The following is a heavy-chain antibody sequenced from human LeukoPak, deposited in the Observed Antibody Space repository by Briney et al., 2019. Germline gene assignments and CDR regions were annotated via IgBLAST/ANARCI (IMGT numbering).Heavy chain of an antibody. CDR1: GFTFSSYW. V-gene: IGHV3-7*01. Sequence: PGGSLRLSWAASGFTFSSYWMSWVRQAPGKVRGWVANIKQDGSEKYYVDSVKGRFTISRDNAKNSLYLQMNSLRAEDTAVYYCARDLGVKWELPTYYFDYWGQGTLVTVSS. CDR2: IKQDGSEK. D-gene: IGHD1-26*01. CDR3: ARDLGVKWELPTYYFDY. J-gene: IGHJ4*02.